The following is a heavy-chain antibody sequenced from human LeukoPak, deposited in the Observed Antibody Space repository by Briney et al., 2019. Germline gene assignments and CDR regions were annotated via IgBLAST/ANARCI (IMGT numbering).Heavy chain of an antibody. V-gene: IGHV1-69*04. J-gene: IGHJ6*02. Sequence: ASVKVSCKASGGTFSSYAISWVRQAPGQGLEWMGRIIPILGIANYAQKFQGRVTITADKSTSTAYMELSSLRSEDTAVYYCARARHSGYDLAQIAHYYGMDVWGQGTTVTVSS. CDR3: ARARHSGYDLAQIAHYYGMDV. CDR1: GGTFSSYA. D-gene: IGHD5-12*01. CDR2: IIPILGIA.